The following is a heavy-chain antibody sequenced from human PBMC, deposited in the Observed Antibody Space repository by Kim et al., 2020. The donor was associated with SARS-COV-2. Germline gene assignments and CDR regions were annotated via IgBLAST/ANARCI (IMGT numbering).Heavy chain of an antibody. D-gene: IGHD5-12*01. V-gene: IGHV4-59*01. CDR3: ARARGYEAPYYGMDV. J-gene: IGHJ6*02. Sequence: PSPKSRVTISVDTSKNQFSLKLGSVTAADTAVYYWARARGYEAPYYGMDVWGQGTTVTVSS.